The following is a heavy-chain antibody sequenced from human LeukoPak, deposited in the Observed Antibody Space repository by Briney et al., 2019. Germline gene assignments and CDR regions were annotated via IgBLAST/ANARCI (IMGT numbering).Heavy chain of an antibody. CDR2: VSGSGDNT. V-gene: IGHV3-23*01. D-gene: IGHD4-11*01. J-gene: IGHJ4*02. Sequence: PGRSLRLSCAASGFTFSHSGMHWVRQAPGKGLEWVSVVSGSGDNTNYADSVKGRFTISRDNSKNTLFLQMNSLRTEDTAVYFCARWGNDYSQFDSWGQGTLVTVS. CDR1: GFTFSHSG. CDR3: ARWGNDYSQFDS.